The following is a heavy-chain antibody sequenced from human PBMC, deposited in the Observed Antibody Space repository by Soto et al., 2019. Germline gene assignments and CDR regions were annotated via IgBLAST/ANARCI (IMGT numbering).Heavy chain of an antibody. Sequence: QVQLQESGPGLVKPSETLSLTCTVSGVSISNYYWTWIRQPPGKGLEWIGYTHYSGSTTYNSYLKSRVTISVDMSKNHVSLKLSSVTAADTAVYYCARDDGDYVYDSWGQGTLVTVSS. D-gene: IGHD4-17*01. J-gene: IGHJ4*02. V-gene: IGHV4-59*01. CDR1: GVSISNYY. CDR2: THYSGST. CDR3: ARDDGDYVYDS.